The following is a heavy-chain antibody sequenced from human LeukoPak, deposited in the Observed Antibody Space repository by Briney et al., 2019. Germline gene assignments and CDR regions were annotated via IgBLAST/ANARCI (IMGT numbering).Heavy chain of an antibody. CDR1: GFTFSDYY. V-gene: IGHV3-11*04. CDR3: ARAANYAFWSGYSDVTLLAPLDY. J-gene: IGHJ4*02. D-gene: IGHD3-3*01. CDR2: ISIRWSTI. Sequence: GGALRLSWAASGFTFSDYYMSWSRQAPGKGLGLVAYISIRWSTIYYADSVKSRCTIPRDNAKNSLYMQMNTPRAEDTAVYYCARAANYAFWSGYSDVTLLAPLDYWGQGTLVTVSS.